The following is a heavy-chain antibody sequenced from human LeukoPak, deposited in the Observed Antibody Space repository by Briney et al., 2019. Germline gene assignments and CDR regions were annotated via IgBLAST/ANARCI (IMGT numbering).Heavy chain of an antibody. D-gene: IGHD6-13*01. CDR3: AKSARALITAAGTNNWFDP. CDR2: INHSGST. CDR1: GGSFSGYY. Sequence: SETLSLTCAVYGGSFSGYYWSWIRQPPGKGLEWIGEINHSGSTNYNPSLKSRVTISVDTSKNQFSLKLSSVTAADTAVYSCAKSARALITAAGTNNWFDPWGQGTLVTVSS. J-gene: IGHJ5*02. V-gene: IGHV4-34*01.